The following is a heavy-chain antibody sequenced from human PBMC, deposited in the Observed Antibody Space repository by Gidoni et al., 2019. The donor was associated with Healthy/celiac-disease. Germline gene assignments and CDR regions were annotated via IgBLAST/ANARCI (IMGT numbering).Heavy chain of an antibody. Sequence: EVQLVESGGGLVKPGGSLRLSCAASGFTFSSYSMNWVRQAPGKGLEWVSSISSSSSYIYYADSVKGRFTISRDNAKNSLYLQMNSLRAEDTAVYYCARDVSLSQYYDFWSGPYYFDYWGQGTLVTVSS. CDR2: ISSSSSYI. CDR3: ARDVSLSQYYDFWSGPYYFDY. D-gene: IGHD3-3*01. V-gene: IGHV3-21*01. CDR1: GFTFSSYS. J-gene: IGHJ4*02.